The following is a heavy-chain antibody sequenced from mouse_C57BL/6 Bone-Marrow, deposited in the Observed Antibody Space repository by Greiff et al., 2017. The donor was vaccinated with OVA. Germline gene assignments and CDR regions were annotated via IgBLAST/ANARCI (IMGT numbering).Heavy chain of an antibody. CDR2: IHPNSGST. CDR3: VYYYGSGAMDY. D-gene: IGHD1-1*01. CDR1: GYTFTSYW. Sequence: QVQLKQPGAELVKPGASVKLSCKASGYTFTSYWMHWVKQRPGQGLEWIGMIHPNSGSTNYNEKFKSKATLTVDKSSSTAYMQLSSLTSEDSAVYYCVYYYGSGAMDYWGQGTSVTVSS. J-gene: IGHJ4*01. V-gene: IGHV1-64*01.